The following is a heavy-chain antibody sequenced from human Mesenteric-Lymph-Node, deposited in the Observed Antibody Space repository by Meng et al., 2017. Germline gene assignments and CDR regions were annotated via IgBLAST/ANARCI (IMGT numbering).Heavy chain of an antibody. D-gene: IGHD2/OR15-2a*01. Sequence: QWGAGLWKASVTLSLSGAVYGGSLSGYYWSWIRQPPGKGLEWIGEINHSGNFKKKSSLESRVTISVDTSKNEFSLKLKSVTAADTAVYYCARERGGMASGTFLPFLDYWGQGSLVTVSS. J-gene: IGHJ4*02. V-gene: IGHV4-34*01. CDR1: GGSLSGYY. CDR2: INHSGNF. CDR3: ARERGGMASGTFLPFLDY.